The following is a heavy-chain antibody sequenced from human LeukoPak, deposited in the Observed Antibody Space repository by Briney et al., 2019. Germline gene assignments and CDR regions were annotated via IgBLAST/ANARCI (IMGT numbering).Heavy chain of an antibody. Sequence: SETLSLTCTVSGGSISSYYWSWIRQPPGKGLEWFGYIYYSGSTNYNPSLKSRVTISVDTSKNQFSLKLSSVTAADTAVYYCARHVGYCSSTSCIGYFDYWGQGTLVTVSS. CDR2: IYYSGST. CDR1: GGSISSYY. CDR3: ARHVGYCSSTSCIGYFDY. V-gene: IGHV4-59*08. J-gene: IGHJ4*02. D-gene: IGHD2-2*01.